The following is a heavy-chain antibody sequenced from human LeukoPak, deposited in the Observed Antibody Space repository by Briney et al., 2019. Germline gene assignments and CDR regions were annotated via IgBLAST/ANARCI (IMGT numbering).Heavy chain of an antibody. V-gene: IGHV4-39*01. CDR2: IYYSGST. Sequence: KTSETLSLTCIVSGGSISSSSYYWGWIRQPPGKGLEWIGSIYYSGSTYYNPSLKSRVTISVDTSKNQFSLKLSSVTAADTAVYYCARLRAVVDYWGQGTLVTVSS. CDR1: GGSISSSSYY. J-gene: IGHJ4*02. CDR3: ARLRAVVDY.